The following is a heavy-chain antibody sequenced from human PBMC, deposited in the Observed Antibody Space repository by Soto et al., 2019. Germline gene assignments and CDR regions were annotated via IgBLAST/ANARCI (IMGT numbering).Heavy chain of an antibody. CDR2: ISGSGDRE. CDR3: AMWREGSADYFDS. J-gene: IGHJ4*02. CDR1: GFTFSDYA. V-gene: IGHV3-23*01. D-gene: IGHD6-25*01. Sequence: VQLLESGGGLVQPGGSLILSCAASGFTFSDYAMTWARQTPGKGLEWVSSISGSGDREYYADSVKGRSTVSRGNYKDTVYLQLNSLTAEDTAKYYCAMWREGSADYFDSWGRGTLVTVSS.